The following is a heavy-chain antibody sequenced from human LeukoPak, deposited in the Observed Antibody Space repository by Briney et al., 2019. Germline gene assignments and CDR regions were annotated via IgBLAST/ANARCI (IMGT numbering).Heavy chain of an antibody. CDR1: GYSISSGYY. CDR3: ARESYYDSSGYPSSGYYMDV. V-gene: IGHV4-38-2*02. CDR2: IYHSGST. D-gene: IGHD3-22*01. J-gene: IGHJ6*03. Sequence: SETLSLTCTVSGYSISSGYYWGWIRQPPGKGLEWIGSIYHSGSTYYNPSLKSRVTISVDTSKNQFSLKLSSVTAADTAVYYCARESYYDSSGYPSSGYYMDVWGKGTTVTVSS.